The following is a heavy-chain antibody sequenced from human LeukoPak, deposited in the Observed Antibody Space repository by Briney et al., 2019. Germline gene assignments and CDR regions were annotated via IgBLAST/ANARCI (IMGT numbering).Heavy chain of an antibody. Sequence: SVKVSCKASGGTFSSYAISWVRQAPGQGLEWMGRIIPIFGTANYAQKFQGRVTITTDESTSTAYMELSSLRSEDTAVYYCARYGNYDILTGFQATYYFDYWGQGTLVTVSS. CDR1: GGTFSSYA. J-gene: IGHJ4*02. D-gene: IGHD3-9*01. CDR3: ARYGNYDILTGFQATYYFDY. CDR2: IIPIFGTA. V-gene: IGHV1-69*05.